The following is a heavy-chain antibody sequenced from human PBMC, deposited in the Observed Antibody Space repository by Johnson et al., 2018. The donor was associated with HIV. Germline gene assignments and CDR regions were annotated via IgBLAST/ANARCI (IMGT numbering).Heavy chain of an antibody. Sequence: QVQLVESGGGVVQPGRSLRLSCAASGFTFSSYGMHWVRQAPGKGLEWVAVISYDGSNKYYADSVKGRFTISRDNSKNTLYLQMNSLRAEDTAVYYCARDPSPSSYRAFDIWGQGTMVTVSS. J-gene: IGHJ3*02. D-gene: IGHD5-12*01. CDR1: GFTFSSYG. CDR2: ISYDGSNK. V-gene: IGHV3-30*19. CDR3: ARDPSPSSYRAFDI.